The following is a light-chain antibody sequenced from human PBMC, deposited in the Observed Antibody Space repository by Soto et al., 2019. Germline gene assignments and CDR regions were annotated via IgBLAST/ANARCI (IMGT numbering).Light chain of an antibody. CDR2: AAS. J-gene: IGKJ5*01. CDR1: QDIRRW. CDR3: QQTLTFPIT. V-gene: IGKV1D-12*01. Sequence: DLKVSQFPSFVSTSAGDRVTITCXASQDIRRWLAWHQQKPGQAPKLLISAASTLQSGVPSRFSGSGSGTHFTLTINSLQPEDFATYYSQQTLTFPITFGQGTRLEIK.